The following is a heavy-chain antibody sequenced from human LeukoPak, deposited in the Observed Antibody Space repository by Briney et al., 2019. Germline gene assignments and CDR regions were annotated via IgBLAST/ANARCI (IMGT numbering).Heavy chain of an antibody. CDR2: IYHGGTT. J-gene: IGHJ6*04. D-gene: IGHD2-2*01. CDR1: EFSISSGFH. V-gene: IGHV4-38-2*01. Sequence: SETLSLTCVVSEFSISSGFHWGWIRQPPGKGREWIGSIYHGGTTFYNPSLKSRVTISVDTSKNQFSLNVNSVTAADTAVYYCARVTGGYCSSTGCYALDVWGTGTTVTVSS. CDR3: ARVTGGYCSSTGCYALDV.